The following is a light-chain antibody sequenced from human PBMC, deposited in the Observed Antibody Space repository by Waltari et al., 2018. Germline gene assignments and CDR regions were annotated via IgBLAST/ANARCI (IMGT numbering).Light chain of an antibody. CDR1: QSISRF. CDR3: QQSYSTPYT. V-gene: IGKV1-39*01. J-gene: IGKJ2*01. CDR2: TFS. Sequence: DIQMTQSPSSLSASVGDRVTITCRASQSISRFFNWYQQQPGKAPNLLIYTFSSLQSGVPSRFIGSGAGTDFTLTISRLQPEDFATYYCQQSYSTPYTFGQGTKLEIK.